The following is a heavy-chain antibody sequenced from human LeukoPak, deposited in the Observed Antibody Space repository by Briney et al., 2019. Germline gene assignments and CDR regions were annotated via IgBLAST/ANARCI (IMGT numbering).Heavy chain of an antibody. CDR3: ARGTALWFGELRWFDP. CDR2: INHSGST. CDR1: GGSFSGYY. V-gene: IGHV4-34*01. D-gene: IGHD3-10*01. J-gene: IGHJ5*02. Sequence: PSETPSLTCAVYGGSFSGYYWSWIRQPPGKGLEWIGEINHSGSTNYNPSLKSRVTISVDTSKNQFSLKLSSVTAADTAVYYCARGTALWFGELRWFDPWGQGTLVTVSS.